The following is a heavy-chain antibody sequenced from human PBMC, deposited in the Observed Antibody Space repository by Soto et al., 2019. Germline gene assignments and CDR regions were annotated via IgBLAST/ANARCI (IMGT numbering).Heavy chain of an antibody. V-gene: IGHV4-59*01. D-gene: IGHD2-21*01. J-gene: IGHJ4*02. CDR2: IYYSGST. CDR3: AGEAYCGGDCYDHY. CDR1: GGSISSYY. Sequence: PSETLSLTCTVSGGSISSYYWSWIRQPPGNGLEWIGYIYYSGSTNYNPSLKSRVTISVDTSKNQFSLRLSSVTAADTAVYYCAGEAYCGGDCYDHYWGQGTLVTVSS.